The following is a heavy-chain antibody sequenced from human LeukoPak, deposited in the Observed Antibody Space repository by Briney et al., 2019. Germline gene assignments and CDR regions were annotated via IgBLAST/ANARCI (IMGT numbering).Heavy chain of an antibody. D-gene: IGHD6-13*01. CDR2: IYPGDSDT. Sequence: GESLKISCQASGYSLTSYWIGWVRQMPGKGLEWMGIIYPGDSDTRYSPSFQGQVTISDDKSISTAYLQWGSLKASDTAMYYCARALSSSWLPAPFDYWGQGTLVTVSS. CDR1: GYSLTSYW. J-gene: IGHJ4*02. V-gene: IGHV5-51*01. CDR3: ARALSSSWLPAPFDY.